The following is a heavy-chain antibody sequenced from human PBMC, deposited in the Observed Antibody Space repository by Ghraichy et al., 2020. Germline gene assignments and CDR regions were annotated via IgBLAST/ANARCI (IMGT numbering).Heavy chain of an antibody. D-gene: IGHD2-2*01. CDR1: GFTVSSNY. CDR3: AREHCSSTSCYYFDY. J-gene: IGHJ4*02. V-gene: IGHV3-53*04. Sequence: GGSLRLSCAASGFTVSSNYMSWVRQAPGKGLEWVSVIYSGGSTYYADSVKGRFTISRHNSKNTLYLQMNSLRAEDTAVYYCAREHCSSTSCYYFDYWGQGTLVTVSS. CDR2: IYSGGST.